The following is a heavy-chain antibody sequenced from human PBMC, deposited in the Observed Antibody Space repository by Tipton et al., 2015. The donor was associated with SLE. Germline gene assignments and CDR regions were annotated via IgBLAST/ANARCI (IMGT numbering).Heavy chain of an antibody. J-gene: IGHJ4*02. Sequence: QLVQSGAEVKKPGASVKVSCKASGYTFTSYAISWVRQAPGQGLEWMGWISPFNHNTDYAQKFQGRVTMTTDTSTSATYLELRSLRSDDTAVYYCARDLVPNGHIDYWGQGTLVTVSS. V-gene: IGHV1-18*01. CDR3: ARDLVPNGHIDY. CDR2: ISPFNHNT. CDR1: GYTFTSYA. D-gene: IGHD2-8*01.